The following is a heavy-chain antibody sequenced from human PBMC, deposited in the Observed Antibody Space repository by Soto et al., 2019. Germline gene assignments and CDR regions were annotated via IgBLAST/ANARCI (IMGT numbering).Heavy chain of an antibody. J-gene: IGHJ2*01. D-gene: IGHD1-20*01. V-gene: IGHV3-23*01. CDR2: ISGSGGST. CDR3: ARNNNWRASMATIPGSSYRYFDL. CDR1: GFTFSSYA. Sequence: EVQLLESGGGLVQPGGSLRLSCAASGFTFSSYAMSWVRQAPGKGLDWVSAISGSGGSTYYADSVKGRFPISRDNSKNTLYLQMNSRRAEDTAVYYCARNNNWRASMATIPGSSYRYFDLWGRGTLVTVSS.